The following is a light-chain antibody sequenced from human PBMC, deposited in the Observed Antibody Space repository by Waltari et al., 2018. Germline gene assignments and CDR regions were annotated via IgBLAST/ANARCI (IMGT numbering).Light chain of an antibody. Sequence: EIVLTQSPDTLSLSPGERATLSCRASQTVSSAFLAWYQQKPGQAPRRLIHGVFNRATGISDRFSGSGSGTDFTLTISRLEPEDFAVYYCQQWGGSSPPYTFGQGTKLEIK. J-gene: IGKJ2*01. CDR3: QQWGGSSPPYT. V-gene: IGKV3-20*01. CDR2: GVF. CDR1: QTVSSAF.